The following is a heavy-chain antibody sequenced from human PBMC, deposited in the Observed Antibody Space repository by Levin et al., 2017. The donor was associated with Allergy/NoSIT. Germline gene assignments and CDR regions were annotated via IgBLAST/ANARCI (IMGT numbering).Heavy chain of an antibody. V-gene: IGHV2-70*11. CDR3: ARTRRGGYYCDY. CDR1: GFSLSTSGMC. D-gene: IGHD3-16*01. CDR2: IDWDDDK. J-gene: IGHJ4*02. Sequence: SGPTLVKPTQTLILTCTFSGFSLSTSGMCVSWIRQPPGKALEWLARIDWDDDKYYTTSLTTRLTISKDTSKNQVVLTMTNVDPVDTATYYCARTRRGGYYCDYWGQGTLVTVSS.